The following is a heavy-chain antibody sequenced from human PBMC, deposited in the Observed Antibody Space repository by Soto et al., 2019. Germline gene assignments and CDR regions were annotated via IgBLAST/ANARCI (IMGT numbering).Heavy chain of an antibody. CDR1: GGTFNNYG. CDR3: ASWDYDVLTGYSYDD. CDR2: IIPMIGRT. D-gene: IGHD3-9*01. Sequence: QVQLVQSGAELKKPGSSVKVSCKASGGTFNNYGMGWVRQAPGQGLVWMGGIIPMIGRTNYAQKFQGRLTLTADASRSTAYMELRSLRSDDTAVYYCASWDYDVLTGYSYDDWGQGTLVTVSS. J-gene: IGHJ4*02. V-gene: IGHV1-69*01.